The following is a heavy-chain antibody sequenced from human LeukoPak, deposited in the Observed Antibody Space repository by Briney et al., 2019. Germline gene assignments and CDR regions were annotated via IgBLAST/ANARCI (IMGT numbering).Heavy chain of an antibody. CDR3: AKDLVSVGYYDSSGYYIY. J-gene: IGHJ4*02. V-gene: IGHV3-23*01. CDR2: ISGSGGST. D-gene: IGHD3-22*01. Sequence: GGSLRLSCAASGFTFSSYAMSWVRQAPGKGLEWVSAISGSGGSTYYADSVKGRFTISRDNSKNTLYLKMNSLRAEDTAVYYCAKDLVSVGYYDSSGYYIYWGQGTLVTVSS. CDR1: GFTFSSYA.